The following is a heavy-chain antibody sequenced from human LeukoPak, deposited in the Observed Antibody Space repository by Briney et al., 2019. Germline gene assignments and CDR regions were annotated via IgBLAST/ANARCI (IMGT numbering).Heavy chain of an antibody. D-gene: IGHD6-13*01. CDR3: ERVPRSSSSWYSELWFDP. CDR1: GYTCTSYG. Sequence: GASVKISCKASGYTCTSYGISWVRQAPGQGRERRGWISAYNGNTNYAQKLQGRVTMTTDTSTSTAYMELRSLRSDDTAVYYCERVPRSSSSWYSELWFDPWGQGTMVTVSS. CDR2: ISAYNGNT. J-gene: IGHJ5*02. V-gene: IGHV1-18*01.